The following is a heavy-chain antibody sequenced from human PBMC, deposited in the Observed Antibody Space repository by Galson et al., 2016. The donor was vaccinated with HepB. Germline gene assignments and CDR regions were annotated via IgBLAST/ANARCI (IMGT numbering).Heavy chain of an antibody. J-gene: IGHJ5*02. D-gene: IGHD2-2*01. V-gene: IGHV3-48*01. CDR2: ISSSGITR. CDR1: GFTFSNYG. CDR3: ARDRGSSTPFDP. Sequence: SLRLSCAASGFTFSNYGNNWVRRAPGKGLEWISYISSSGITRYYADSVKGRFTISRDNAKNSLFLQMNSLRAEDTAVYYCARDRGSSTPFDPWGQGTLVTVSS.